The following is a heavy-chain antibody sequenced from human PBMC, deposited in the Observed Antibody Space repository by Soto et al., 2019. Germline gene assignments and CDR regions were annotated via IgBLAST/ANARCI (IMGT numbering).Heavy chain of an antibody. J-gene: IGHJ4*02. Sequence: GESLKISCKGSGYSFTSYWIGWVRQMPGKGLEWMGIIYPGDSDTRYSPSFQGQVTISADKSISTAYLQWSSLKASDTAMYYCARLEEDTAMVLPYYFDYWGQGTLVTVSS. D-gene: IGHD5-18*01. CDR3: ARLEEDTAMVLPYYFDY. CDR2: IYPGDSDT. CDR1: GYSFTSYW. V-gene: IGHV5-51*01.